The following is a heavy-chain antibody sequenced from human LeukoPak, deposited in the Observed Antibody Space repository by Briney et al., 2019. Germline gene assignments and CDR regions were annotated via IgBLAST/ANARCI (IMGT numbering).Heavy chain of an antibody. J-gene: IGHJ3*02. Sequence: GGSLRLSCAAPGFTVSSNYMSWVRQAPGKGLEWVSVIYSGGSTYYADSVKGRFTISRDNSKNTLYLQMNSLRAEDTAVYYCARVYSSSGDAFDIWGQGTMVTVSS. CDR3: ARVYSSSGDAFDI. D-gene: IGHD6-13*01. CDR2: IYSGGST. CDR1: GFTVSSNY. V-gene: IGHV3-66*01.